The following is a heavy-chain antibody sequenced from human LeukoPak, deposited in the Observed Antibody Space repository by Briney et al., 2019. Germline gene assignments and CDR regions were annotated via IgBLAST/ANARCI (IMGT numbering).Heavy chain of an antibody. V-gene: IGHV3-15*01. D-gene: IGHD6-13*01. J-gene: IGHJ4*02. CDR2: IKSKTDGGTT. CDR1: GFTFSTYA. Sequence: PGGSLRLSCVASGFTFSTYAIHWVRQAPGKGLEWVGRIKSKTDGGTTDYAAPVKGRFTISRDDSKNTLYLQMNSLKTEDTAVYYCTTDGPIAGEVYWGQGTLVTVSS. CDR3: TTDGPIAGEVY.